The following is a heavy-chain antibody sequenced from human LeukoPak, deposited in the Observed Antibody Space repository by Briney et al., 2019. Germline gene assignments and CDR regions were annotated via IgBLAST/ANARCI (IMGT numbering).Heavy chain of an antibody. D-gene: IGHD1-26*01. V-gene: IGHV1-69*04. J-gene: IGHJ4*02. Sequence: SVKVSCKASGYTFTNYRINWVRQTPGQGLEWMGRSIPIIGIANYAQKFQGRVTSIADKSTSTAYMELSSLSSEDTAVYYCARDRDSGSYGSYFDYWGQGTLVTVSS. CDR2: SIPIIGIA. CDR3: ARDRDSGSYGSYFDY. CDR1: GYTFTNYR.